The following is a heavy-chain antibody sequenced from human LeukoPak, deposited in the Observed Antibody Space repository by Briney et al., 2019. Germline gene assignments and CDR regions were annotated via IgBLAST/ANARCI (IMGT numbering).Heavy chain of an antibody. J-gene: IGHJ3*02. D-gene: IGHD6-19*01. Sequence: SETLSRTCTVSGGSISSSSYYWGWIRQPPGKGLEWIGCIYYSGSTYYNPSLKSRVTISVDTSKNQFSLKLSSVTAADTAVHYCARQWVPVAGSDAFDIWGQGTMVTVSS. CDR3: ARQWVPVAGSDAFDI. V-gene: IGHV4-39*01. CDR2: IYYSGST. CDR1: GGSISSSSYY.